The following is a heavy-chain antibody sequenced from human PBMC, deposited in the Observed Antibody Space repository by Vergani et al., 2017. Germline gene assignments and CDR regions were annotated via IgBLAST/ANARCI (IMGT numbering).Heavy chain of an antibody. J-gene: IGHJ6*03. Sequence: QVQLVQSGAEVKKPGSSVKVSCKASGVTFSSYAISWVRQAPGQGLEWMGGIIPIFGTANYAQKFQGRVTITADESTSTAYMELSSLRSEDTAVYYCARVNDFWSGYYSGVYYYYYMDVWGKGTTVTVSS. CDR1: GVTFSSYA. V-gene: IGHV1-69*01. CDR3: ARVNDFWSGYYSGVYYYYYMDV. D-gene: IGHD3-3*01. CDR2: IIPIFGTA.